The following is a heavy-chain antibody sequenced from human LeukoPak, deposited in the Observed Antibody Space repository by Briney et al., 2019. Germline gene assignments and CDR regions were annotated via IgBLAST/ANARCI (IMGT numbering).Heavy chain of an antibody. V-gene: IGHV4-61*02. D-gene: IGHD5-24*01. CDR2: IYPSGST. CDR1: GGSISSGSRY. Sequence: SETLSLTCTVSGGSISSGSRYWSWIRQPAGKGLEWIGRIYPSGSTNYNPSLKSRVTISVDTSKNQFSLKLSSVTAADTAVYHCARVSSRDSRFDPWGQGTLVTVSS. CDR3: ARVSSRDSRFDP. J-gene: IGHJ5*02.